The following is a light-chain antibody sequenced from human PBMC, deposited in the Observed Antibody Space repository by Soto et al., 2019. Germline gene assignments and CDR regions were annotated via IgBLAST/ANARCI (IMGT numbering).Light chain of an antibody. V-gene: IGKV3-15*01. Sequence: EIVMTQSPATLSVSPGERATLSCRASQRVSSNLAWDQQKPGQAPRLLIYGASTRATGIPARFSGSGSGTEFTLTISSLQSEDFAVYYCQQYNNWGTFGQGTKVEIK. CDR3: QQYNNWGT. CDR1: QRVSSN. CDR2: GAS. J-gene: IGKJ1*01.